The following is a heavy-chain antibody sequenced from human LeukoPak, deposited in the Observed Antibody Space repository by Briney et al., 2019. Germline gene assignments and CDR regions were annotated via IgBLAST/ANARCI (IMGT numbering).Heavy chain of an antibody. D-gene: IGHD2-21*02. CDR2: IYSADSA. CDR3: AKDADRYTRTSYSVGLLDS. V-gene: IGHV3-53*05. CDR1: GFTVSRNY. Sequence: GGSLRLSCAASGFTVSRNYMSWVRQAPGKGLEWVSVIYSADSAYYADSGRGRFSISRDNSMNTLYLQMHSLRAEDTALYYCAKDADRYTRTSYSVGLLDSWGQGTLVTVSS. J-gene: IGHJ4*02.